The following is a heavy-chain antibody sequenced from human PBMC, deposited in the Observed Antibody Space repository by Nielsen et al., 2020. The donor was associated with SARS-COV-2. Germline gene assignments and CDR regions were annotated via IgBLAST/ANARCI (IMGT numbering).Heavy chain of an antibody. Sequence: GGSLRLSCAASGFTFSSYAMHWVRQAPGKGLEWVAVISYDGSNKYYADSVKGRFTISRDNSKNTLYLQMNSLRAEDTAVYYCASITIFGVEKRDYWGQGTLVTVS. CDR3: ASITIFGVEKRDY. D-gene: IGHD3-3*01. V-gene: IGHV3-30*04. J-gene: IGHJ4*02. CDR1: GFTFSSYA. CDR2: ISYDGSNK.